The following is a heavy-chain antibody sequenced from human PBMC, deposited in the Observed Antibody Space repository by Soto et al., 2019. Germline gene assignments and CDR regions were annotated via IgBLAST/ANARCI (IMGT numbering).Heavy chain of an antibody. CDR3: TTDLIRYYDSSGYYRDY. D-gene: IGHD3-22*01. J-gene: IGHJ4*02. CDR2: IKSKTDGGTT. CDR1: GFTFSNAW. V-gene: IGHV3-15*01. Sequence: PGGSLRLSCAASGFTFSNAWMSWVRQAPGKGLEWVGRIKSKTDGGTTDYAAPVKGRFTISRDDSKNTPYLQMNSLKTEDTAVYYCTTDLIRYYDSSGYYRDYWGQGTLVTVSS.